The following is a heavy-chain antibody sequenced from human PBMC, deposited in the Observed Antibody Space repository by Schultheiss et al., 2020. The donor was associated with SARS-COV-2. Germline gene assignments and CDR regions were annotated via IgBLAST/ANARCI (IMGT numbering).Heavy chain of an antibody. V-gene: IGHV3-74*01. D-gene: IGHD2-2*01. CDR3: AREEGRYCSSTSCYEGRDY. J-gene: IGHJ4*02. CDR2: IYGNGAGI. CDR1: GFTLSCYW. Sequence: GESLKISCEASGFTLSCYWMHWVRQAPGKGLMWVSSIYGNGAGIVYADSVEGRFTISRDNSKNTLYLQMGSLRAEDTAVYYCAREEGRYCSSTSCYEGRDYWGQGTLVTVSS.